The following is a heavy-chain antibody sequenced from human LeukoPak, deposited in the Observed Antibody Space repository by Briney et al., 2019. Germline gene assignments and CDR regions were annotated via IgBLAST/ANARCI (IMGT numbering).Heavy chain of an antibody. D-gene: IGHD1-1*01. Sequence: GGSLRLSCAASGFTVRTSYMSWVRQAPGKGLEWVSVIHSSGNTYYADSVKGRFTISRDNSKNTLYLQMNSLRAEDSAEYYCAKSLLTTATGTGRAFDIWGQGTMVTVSA. J-gene: IGHJ3*02. CDR3: AKSLLTTATGTGRAFDI. CDR2: IHSSGNT. CDR1: GFTVRTSY. V-gene: IGHV3-66*01.